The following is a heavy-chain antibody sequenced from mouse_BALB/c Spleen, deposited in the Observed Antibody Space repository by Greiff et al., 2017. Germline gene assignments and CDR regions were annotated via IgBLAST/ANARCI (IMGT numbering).Heavy chain of an antibody. CDR2: IRSKSNNYAT. V-gene: IGHV10S3*01. J-gene: IGHJ1*01. CDR3: VARYFDV. Sequence: EVQLVETGGGLVQPKGSLKLSCAASGFTFNTNAMNWVRQAPGKGLEWVARIRSKSNNYATYYADSVKDRFTISRDDSQSMLYLQMNNLKTEDTAMYYCVARYFDVWGEGTTVTVSS. CDR1: GFTFNTNA.